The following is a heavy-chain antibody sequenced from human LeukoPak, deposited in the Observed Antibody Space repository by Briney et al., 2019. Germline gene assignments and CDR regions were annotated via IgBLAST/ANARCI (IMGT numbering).Heavy chain of an antibody. J-gene: IGHJ4*02. D-gene: IGHD2-8*01. CDR1: GGSVSSSDYY. V-gene: IGHV4-39*01. CDR3: ASFLEFCTTGVCPARY. Sequence: SETLSLTCTVSGGSVSSSDYYWGWIRQPPGKGLEWIGSVYYNGNTYYNPSLKSRVTMSVDTSKNQFSLKLTSLTAANPVFFFCASFLEFCTTGVCPARYGGQGTVVPVPS. CDR2: VYYNGNT.